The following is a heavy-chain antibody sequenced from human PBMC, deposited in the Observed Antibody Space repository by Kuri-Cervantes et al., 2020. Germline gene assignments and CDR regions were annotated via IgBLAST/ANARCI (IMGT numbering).Heavy chain of an antibody. V-gene: IGHV1-2*04. CDR2: VDPNSGGT. CDR3: ARGRYNWNDGDENFDY. J-gene: IGHJ4*02. Sequence: ASVKVSCKASGYSFTGHYMHWVRQAPGHGLEWMGWVDPNSGGTNYAQKFQGWVTMTRDPSINTAYMELSRLRSDDTAVYYCARGRYNWNDGDENFDYWGQGTLVTVSS. CDR1: GYSFTGHY. D-gene: IGHD1-20*01.